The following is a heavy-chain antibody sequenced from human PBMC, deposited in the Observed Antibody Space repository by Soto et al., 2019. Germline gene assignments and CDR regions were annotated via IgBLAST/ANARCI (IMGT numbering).Heavy chain of an antibody. CDR1: GFTFSDHY. CDR3: ARGYGSGSYYYYYYGMDV. D-gene: IGHD3-10*01. V-gene: IGHV3-72*01. CDR2: TRNKANSYTT. J-gene: IGHJ6*02. Sequence: PGGSLRLSCAASGFTFSDHYMDWIRQAPGKWLEWVGRTRNKANSYTTEYAASVKGRFTISRDDSKNSLYLQMNSLKTEDTAVYYCARGYGSGSYYYYYYGMDVWGQGXTVTVYS.